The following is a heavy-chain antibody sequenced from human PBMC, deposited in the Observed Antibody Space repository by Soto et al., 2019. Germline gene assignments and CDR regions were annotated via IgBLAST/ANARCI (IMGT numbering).Heavy chain of an antibody. CDR2: IWYDGSNK. D-gene: IGHD3-16*02. Sequence: QVQLVESGGGVVQPERSLRLSCAASGFTFSSYGMHWVRQAPGKGLEWVAVIWYDGSNKYYADSVKGRFTISRDNSKNTLYLQMNSLRAEDTAVYYCARDMNDYVWGSYRSAAFDIWGQGTMVTVSS. CDR3: ARDMNDYVWGSYRSAAFDI. CDR1: GFTFSSYG. J-gene: IGHJ3*02. V-gene: IGHV3-33*01.